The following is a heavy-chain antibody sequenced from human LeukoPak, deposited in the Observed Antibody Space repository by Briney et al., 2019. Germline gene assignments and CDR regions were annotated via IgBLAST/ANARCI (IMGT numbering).Heavy chain of an antibody. CDR2: ISSNGGST. J-gene: IGHJ4*02. CDR3: VKDGRFTIRHRFDY. CDR1: GFTFSSYA. V-gene: IGHV3-64D*06. D-gene: IGHD3-10*01. Sequence: GGSLRLSCSASGFTFSSYAMHWVRQAPGKGLEYVSGISSNGGSTYYADSVKGRFTISRDNSKNTLFLQMSSLRAEDTAVYYCVKDGRFTIRHRFDYWGQGTLVTVSS.